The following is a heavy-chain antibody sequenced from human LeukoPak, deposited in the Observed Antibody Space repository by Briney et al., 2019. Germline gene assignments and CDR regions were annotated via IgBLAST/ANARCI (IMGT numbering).Heavy chain of an antibody. CDR2: MNPNSGNT. V-gene: IGHV1-8*01. J-gene: IGHJ5*02. CDR3: ARRDGDYGRFDP. CDR1: GYTFTSYD. Sequence: ASVKVSCKASGYTFTSYDINWVRQATGQGLEWMGWMNPNSGNTGYAQKFQGRVTMTRNTSISTAYMELRSLRSDDTAVYYCARRDGDYGRFDPWGQGTLVTVSS. D-gene: IGHD4-17*01.